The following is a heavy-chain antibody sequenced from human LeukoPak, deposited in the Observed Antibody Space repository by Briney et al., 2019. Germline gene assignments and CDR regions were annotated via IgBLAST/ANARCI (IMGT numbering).Heavy chain of an antibody. V-gene: IGHV3-7*01. CDR3: ASSGIQLWLPVAFDI. Sequence: TGGSLRLSCAASGFTFSSYWMSWVRQAPGKGLEWVANIKQDGSEKYYVDSVKGRFTISRDNAKNSLYLQMNSLRAEDTAVYYCASSGIQLWLPVAFDIWGQGTMVTVSS. CDR1: GFTFSSYW. D-gene: IGHD5-18*01. J-gene: IGHJ3*02. CDR2: IKQDGSEK.